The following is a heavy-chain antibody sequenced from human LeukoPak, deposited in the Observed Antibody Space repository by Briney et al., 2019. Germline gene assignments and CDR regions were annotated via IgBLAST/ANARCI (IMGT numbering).Heavy chain of an antibody. D-gene: IGHD3-22*01. CDR1: GGSFSGYY. CDR2: INNSGST. CDR3: ARYDYDSSGYPADDAFDI. V-gene: IGHV4-34*01. Sequence: PSETLSLTCAVYGGSFSGYYWSWIRQPPGKGLEWIGEINNSGSTNYNPSLKSRVTISVDTSKNQFSLKLSSVTAADTAVYYCARYDYDSSGYPADDAFDIWGQGTMVTVSS. J-gene: IGHJ3*02.